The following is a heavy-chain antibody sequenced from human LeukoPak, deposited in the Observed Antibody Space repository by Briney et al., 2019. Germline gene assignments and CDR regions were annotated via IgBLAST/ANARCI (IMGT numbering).Heavy chain of an antibody. J-gene: IGHJ4*02. CDR3: ARGADSGYSSDN. CDR2: ISASGGRR. D-gene: IGHD3-9*01. Sequence: PGGSLRLSCAASGFTFSSYEMTWVRQAPGKGLEWISYISASGGRRTYADSVKGRFTISRDNAKNSLYLQMNSLRAEDTAVYYCARGADSGYSSDNWGQGTLVSVSS. V-gene: IGHV3-48*03. CDR1: GFTFSSYE.